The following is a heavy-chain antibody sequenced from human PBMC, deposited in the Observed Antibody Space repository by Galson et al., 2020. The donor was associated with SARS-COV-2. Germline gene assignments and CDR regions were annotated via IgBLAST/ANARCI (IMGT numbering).Heavy chain of an antibody. V-gene: IGHV3-23*01. CDR2: ISGSGGST. Sequence: GESLKISCAASGFTFSSYATSWVRHAPGKGLEWVSAISGSGGSTYYADSVKGRFTISRDNSKNTLYLQMNSLRAEDTAVYYCAKFVVNTIFGVVVYYYYMDVWGKGTTVTVSS. J-gene: IGHJ6*03. CDR1: GFTFSSYA. CDR3: AKFVVNTIFGVVVYYYYMDV. D-gene: IGHD3-3*01.